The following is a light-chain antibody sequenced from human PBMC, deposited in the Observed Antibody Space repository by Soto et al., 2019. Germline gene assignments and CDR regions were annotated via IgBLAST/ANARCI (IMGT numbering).Light chain of an antibody. V-gene: IGKV1-5*01. Sequence: DIQMTQSPSTLSATVGDRVTITCRASQSNNRWLAWYQKKPGKAPKLLIFDASSLESGFPSRFSGTGSGTEFTLTISRLQPDDFATYYCQQYDVYPLGFGGGTKV. CDR2: DAS. CDR3: QQYDVYPLG. J-gene: IGKJ4*01. CDR1: QSNNRW.